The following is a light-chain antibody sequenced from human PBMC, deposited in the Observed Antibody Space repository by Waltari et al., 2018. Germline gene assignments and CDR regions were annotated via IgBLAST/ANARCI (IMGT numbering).Light chain of an antibody. V-gene: IGKV3-20*01. CDR2: GAS. CDR1: QRLTKNY. Sequence: VLTQSPGTLSLSPGERATLSCRASQRLTKNYLAWYQQKPGQAPSLLLYGASSRAAGIPDRFSGSGSGTDFTLTISRLEPDDFAVYYCQQYGSSMMYTFGQGTKLEIK. J-gene: IGKJ2*01. CDR3: QQYGSSMMYT.